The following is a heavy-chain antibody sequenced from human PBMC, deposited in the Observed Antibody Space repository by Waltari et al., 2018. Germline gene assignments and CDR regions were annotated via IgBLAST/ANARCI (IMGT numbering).Heavy chain of an antibody. J-gene: IGHJ6*03. CDR2: INHSGST. CDR3: ASSGYRYYYYYYMDV. D-gene: IGHD3-16*02. CDR1: GGSFSGYY. V-gene: IGHV4-34*01. Sequence: QVQLQQWVAGLLKPSETLSLTCAVYGGSFSGYYGSWIRQPPGKGLEWIGEINHSGSTNYNPSLKSRVTISVDTSKNQFSLKLSSVTAADTAVYYCASSGYRYYYYYYMDVWGKGTTVTVSS.